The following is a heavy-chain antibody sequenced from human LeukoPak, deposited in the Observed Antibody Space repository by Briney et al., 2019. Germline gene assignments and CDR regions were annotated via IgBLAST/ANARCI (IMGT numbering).Heavy chain of an antibody. V-gene: IGHV3-23*01. J-gene: IGHJ6*02. Sequence: PGGSLRLSCAASGFTFSSYAMSWVRQAPGKGREWVSAISGSGGSTYYADSVKGRFTISRDNSKNTLYLQMNSLRAEDTAVYYCAKGLDYDRPNYGMDVWGQGTTVTVSS. CDR3: AKGLDYDRPNYGMDV. CDR1: GFTFSSYA. D-gene: IGHD4-17*01. CDR2: ISGSGGST.